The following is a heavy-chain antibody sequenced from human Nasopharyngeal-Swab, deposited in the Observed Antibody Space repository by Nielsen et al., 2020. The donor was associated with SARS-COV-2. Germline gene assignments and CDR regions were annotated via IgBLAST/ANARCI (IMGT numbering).Heavy chain of an antibody. Sequence: WIRGCTVQAPVWMGEINHSGSTNYNPSLKSRVTISVDTSKNQFSLKLSSVTAADTAVYYCARGSLRRYCSSTSCYASSWFDPWGQGTLVTVSS. V-gene: IGHV4-34*01. CDR3: ARGSLRRYCSSTSCYASSWFDP. CDR2: INHSGST. J-gene: IGHJ5*02. D-gene: IGHD2-2*01.